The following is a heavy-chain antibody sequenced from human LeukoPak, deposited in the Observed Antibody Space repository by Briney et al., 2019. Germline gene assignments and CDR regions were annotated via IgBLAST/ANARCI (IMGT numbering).Heavy chain of an antibody. CDR2: IKQDGSEK. D-gene: IGHD2-2*01. V-gene: IGHV3-7*01. Sequence: GGSLRLSCATSGFSFNSYWMSWVRQAPGKGLEWVASIKQDGSEKYYVDSVKGRFTISRDSAKNSLYLQMNNLRAEDTAVYYCARALDSSSSRYQAFEYWGQGTPVTVSS. CDR3: ARALDSSSSRYQAFEY. J-gene: IGHJ4*02. CDR1: GFSFNSYW.